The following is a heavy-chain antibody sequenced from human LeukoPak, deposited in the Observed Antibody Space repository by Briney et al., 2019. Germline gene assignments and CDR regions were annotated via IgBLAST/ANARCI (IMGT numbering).Heavy chain of an antibody. V-gene: IGHV1-69*13. CDR1: GGTFSSYA. J-gene: IGHJ6*02. CDR2: IIPIFGTA. D-gene: IGHD5-24*01. Sequence: ASVKVSCKASGGTFSSYAISWVRQAPGQGLEWMGGIIPIFGTANYAQKFQGRVTITADESTSTAYMELSSLRSEDTAVYYCARDVETQWPPSPSYYYYYGMDVWGQGTTVTVSS. CDR3: ARDVETQWPPSPSYYYYYGMDV.